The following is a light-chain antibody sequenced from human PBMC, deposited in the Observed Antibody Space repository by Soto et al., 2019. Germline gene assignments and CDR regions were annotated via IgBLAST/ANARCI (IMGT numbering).Light chain of an antibody. CDR2: XXX. Sequence: SYELTQPPSVSVSPGQTASITCSGDKLGDKYTCWYQQKPGQSPVLVIYXXXXRPSXXXXXXXXSXSGNTATLTISGTQAXXXXXYYCQAWDSSTDVVFGGGTKLTVL. J-gene: IGLJ2*01. CDR3: QAWDSSTDVV. CDR1: KLGDKY. V-gene: IGLV3-1*01.